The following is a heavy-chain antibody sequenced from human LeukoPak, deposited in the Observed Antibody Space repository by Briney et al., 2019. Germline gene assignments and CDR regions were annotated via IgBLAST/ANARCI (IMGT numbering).Heavy chain of an antibody. J-gene: IGHJ4*02. CDR1: GFSFSNHY. D-gene: IGHD6-19*01. Sequence: GGSLRLSCAASGFSFSNHYMRWLRQATGKGLEWVANINEDGSNKWHLGSVKGRFTVSRDSARNALYLQMNSLRVEDTAVYYCTRVIVAVPGYFDYFDFWGQGALVTVSS. CDR3: TRVIVAVPGYFDYFDF. V-gene: IGHV3-7*01. CDR2: INEDGSNK.